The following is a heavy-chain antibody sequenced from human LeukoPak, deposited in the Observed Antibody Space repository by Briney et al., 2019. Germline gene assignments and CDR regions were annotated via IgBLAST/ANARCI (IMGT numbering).Heavy chain of an antibody. CDR1: GFTFSDYY. CDR3: ARDPEERVTLDY. Sequence: GGSLRLSCAASGFTFSDYYMSWIRQAPGKGLEWVSYISSSGSTIYYADSVKGRFTISRDNSKNTLYLQMNSLRAEDTAVYYCARDPEERVTLDYWGQGTLVTVSS. V-gene: IGHV3-11*04. D-gene: IGHD2-21*02. J-gene: IGHJ4*02. CDR2: ISSSGSTI.